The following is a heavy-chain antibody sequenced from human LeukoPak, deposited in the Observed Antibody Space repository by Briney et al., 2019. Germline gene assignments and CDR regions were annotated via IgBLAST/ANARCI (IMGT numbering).Heavy chain of an antibody. J-gene: IGHJ4*02. CDR1: EFSFSTYS. D-gene: IGHD4-17*01. Sequence: NTGGSRRLSCAASEFSFSTYSMNWDRQAPGKGLEWVSSISSSSNYISYADSLKGRFTISRDNAKNSLYLQMNSLRAEDTAVYYCVRDLHGYGDYVFDYWGQGTLVTVSS. CDR3: VRDLHGYGDYVFDY. V-gene: IGHV3-21*01. CDR2: ISSSSNYI.